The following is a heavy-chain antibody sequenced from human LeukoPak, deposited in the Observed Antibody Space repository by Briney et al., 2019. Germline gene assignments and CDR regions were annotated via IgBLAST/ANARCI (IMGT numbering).Heavy chain of an antibody. J-gene: IGHJ4*02. CDR2: INSDGSDT. CDR3: ARRAGDYSHPYDY. V-gene: IGHV3-74*01. CDR1: GFTFSSYW. D-gene: IGHD3-22*01. Sequence: GGSLRLSCAASGFTFSSYWMHWVRQAPGKGLVWVSRINSDGSDTSYADSVKGRFTISRDNSKNTLYLQMNSLRAEDTAVYYCARRAGDYSHPYDYWGQGILVTVSS.